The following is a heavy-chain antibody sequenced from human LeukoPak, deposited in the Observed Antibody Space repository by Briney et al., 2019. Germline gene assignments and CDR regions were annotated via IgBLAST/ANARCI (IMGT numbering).Heavy chain of an antibody. CDR2: INHNGNVN. CDR3: ARGGGLDV. Sequence: PGGSLRLSCAASGFKFDDYAMHWVRQAPGKGLEWVASINHNGNVNYYVDSVKGRFTISRDNAKNSLYLQMSNLRAEDTAVYFCARGGGLDVWGQGATVTVSS. D-gene: IGHD3-16*01. V-gene: IGHV3-7*03. J-gene: IGHJ6*02. CDR1: GFKFDDYA.